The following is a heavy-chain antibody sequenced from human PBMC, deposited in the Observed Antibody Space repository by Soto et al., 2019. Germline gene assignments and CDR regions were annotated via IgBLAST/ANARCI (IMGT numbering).Heavy chain of an antibody. V-gene: IGHV1-69*01. J-gene: IGHJ4*02. CDR3: ARDRDDYGSGNYYNRIDF. CDR2: IITLFGTP. CDR1: GGIFSTYA. Sequence: QVQLVQAGAEVKKPGSSVKVSCKASGGIFSTYAISWLRQAPGQGLAWMGGIITLFGTPNYAQRFQGRVTITADEYTSTAYMELSRRRSEDTAVYYCARDRDDYGSGNYYNRIDFWGQGTLVTVSS. D-gene: IGHD3-10*01.